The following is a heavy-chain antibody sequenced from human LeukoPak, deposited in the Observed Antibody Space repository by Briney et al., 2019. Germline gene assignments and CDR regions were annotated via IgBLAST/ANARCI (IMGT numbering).Heavy chain of an antibody. CDR2: ISAYNGNT. D-gene: IGHD3-9*01. CDR1: GYTFTSYG. J-gene: IGHJ4*02. V-gene: IGHV1-18*04. Sequence: ASVKVSCKASGYTFTSYGISWVRQAPGQGLEWMGWISAYNGNTNYAQKLQGRVTMTTDTSTSTAYMELRSLRPDDTAVYYCARMYYDILTGYYYFDYWGQGTLVTVSS. CDR3: ARMYYDILTGYYYFDY.